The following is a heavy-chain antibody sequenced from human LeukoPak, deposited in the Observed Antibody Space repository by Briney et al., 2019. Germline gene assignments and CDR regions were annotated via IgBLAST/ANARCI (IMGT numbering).Heavy chain of an antibody. CDR2: IYHSGST. Sequence: SETLSLTCAVSGGSISSSNWWSWVRQPPGKGLEWIGEIYHSGSTNYNPSLKSRVTISVDKSKNQFSLKLTYVTAADTAVYYCASAEATYCGGDCLIVSSGMDVWGQGTTVTVSS. CDR1: GGSISSSNW. D-gene: IGHD2-21*02. V-gene: IGHV4-4*02. J-gene: IGHJ6*02. CDR3: ASAEATYCGGDCLIVSSGMDV.